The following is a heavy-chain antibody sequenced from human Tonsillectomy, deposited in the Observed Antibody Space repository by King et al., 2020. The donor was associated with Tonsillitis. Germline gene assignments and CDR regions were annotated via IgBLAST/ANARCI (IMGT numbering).Heavy chain of an antibody. D-gene: IGHD4-17*01. CDR3: AKGIGDHYAFDI. Sequence: VQLVESGGGLVQPGGSLRLSCAASGFTFSNYAMNWVRQAPGKGLEWVSAIISGSRTYYADSVNGRFTISRDNSKNTLYLQMNSLRAGDTAVYYCAKGIGDHYAFDIWGQGTMVTVSS. CDR1: GFTFSNYA. V-gene: IGHV3-23*04. J-gene: IGHJ3*02. CDR2: IISGSRT.